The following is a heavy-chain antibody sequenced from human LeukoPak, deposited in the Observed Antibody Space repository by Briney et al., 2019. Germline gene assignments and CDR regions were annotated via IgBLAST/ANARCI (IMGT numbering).Heavy chain of an antibody. CDR2: ISVSGNT. V-gene: IGHV3-23*01. CDR3: AKAPVTTCSGAYCYPFDY. Sequence: GGSLRLSCAASGFTLSSYAMSWVRQGPGKGLEWVSAISVSGNTYPADSVKGRFTISRDSSKNTLYLQMNSLRAEDAAVYYCAKAPVTTCSGAYCYPFDYWGQGTLVTVSS. CDR1: GFTLSSYA. D-gene: IGHD2-15*01. J-gene: IGHJ4*02.